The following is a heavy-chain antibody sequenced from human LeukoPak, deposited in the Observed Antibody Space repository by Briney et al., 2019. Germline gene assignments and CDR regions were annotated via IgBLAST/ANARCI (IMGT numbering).Heavy chain of an antibody. V-gene: IGHV1-69*13. CDR2: IIPIFGTA. J-gene: IGHJ3*02. Sequence: SVKVSCKASGGTFSSYAISWVRQAPGQGLEWMGGIIPIFGTANYAQKFQGRVTITADESTSTAYMELSSLRSEDTAVYYCAECSSTSCFFGNILNMAFDISGLGTMVTVSS. CDR3: AECSSTSCFFGNILNMAFDI. D-gene: IGHD2-2*01. CDR1: GGTFSSYA.